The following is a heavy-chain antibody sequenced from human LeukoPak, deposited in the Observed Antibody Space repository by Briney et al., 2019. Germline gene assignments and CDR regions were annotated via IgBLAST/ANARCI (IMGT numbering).Heavy chain of an antibody. Sequence: PSETLSLTCAVSGGSFSGYYWSWIRQPPGKGLEWIGDINHSGSTNYYPSLRSRVTISVDSSKNHFSLKLSSVTAADTAVYYCARRKRSGCSSTSLVLNWFDPWGQGTLVTVSS. CDR3: ARRKRSGCSSTSLVLNWFDP. CDR1: GGSFSGYY. D-gene: IGHD2-2*01. V-gene: IGHV4-34*01. CDR2: INHSGST. J-gene: IGHJ5*02.